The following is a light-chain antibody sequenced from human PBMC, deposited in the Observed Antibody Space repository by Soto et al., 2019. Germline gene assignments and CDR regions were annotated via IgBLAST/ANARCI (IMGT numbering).Light chain of an antibody. Sequence: DIQMTQSPSSLSASVGDRVTITCRASQSISSWLAWYQQKPGKAPKLLIYKASSLESGVPSRFSGSGYGTEFTLTISSLQPYDFATYYCQQYNSYSWTFGQGTKVDIK. V-gene: IGKV1-5*03. CDR2: KAS. CDR3: QQYNSYSWT. J-gene: IGKJ1*01. CDR1: QSISSW.